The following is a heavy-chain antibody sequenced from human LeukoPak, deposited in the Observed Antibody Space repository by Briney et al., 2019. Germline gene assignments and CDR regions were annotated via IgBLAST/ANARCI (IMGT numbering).Heavy chain of an antibody. V-gene: IGHV1-18*01. CDR2: ISGYNTNT. CDR1: GGTFSSYA. CDR3: ARLGGHYYDSSAYYPLDY. D-gene: IGHD3-22*01. J-gene: IGHJ4*02. Sequence: GASVKVSCKASGGTFSSYAISWVRQAPGQGLEWMGWISGYNTNTNYAQKFQDRVTLTTDTSTSTAYMELRSLRSDDTAVYYCARLGGHYYDSSAYYPLDYWGQGTLVTVSS.